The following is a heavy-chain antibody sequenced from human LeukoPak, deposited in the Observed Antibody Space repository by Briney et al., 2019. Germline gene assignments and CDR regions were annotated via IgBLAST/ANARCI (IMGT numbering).Heavy chain of an antibody. CDR1: GYTLTELS. D-gene: IGHD1-14*01. CDR3: ARDIKRSRARWENLGFDP. CDR2: FDPEDGET. Sequence: ASVKVSCKVSGYTLTELSMHWVRQAPGKGLEWMGGFDPEDGETIYAQKFQGRVTMTEDTSTDTAYMELRSLRSDDTAMYYCARDIKRSRARWENLGFDPWGQGTLVTVSS. V-gene: IGHV1-24*01. J-gene: IGHJ5*02.